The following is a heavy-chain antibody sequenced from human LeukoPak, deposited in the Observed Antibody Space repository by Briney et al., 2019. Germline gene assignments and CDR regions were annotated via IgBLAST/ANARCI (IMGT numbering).Heavy chain of an antibody. Sequence: SETLSLTCAVYGGSFSGYYWSWIRQPPGKGLEWIGEINHSGSTNYNPSLKSRVTISVDTSKNQFSLKLSSVTAADTAVYYCARNRELRPFDYWGQGTLVTVSS. V-gene: IGHV4-34*01. D-gene: IGHD1-26*01. CDR3: ARNRELRPFDY. J-gene: IGHJ4*02. CDR1: GGSFSGYY. CDR2: INHSGST.